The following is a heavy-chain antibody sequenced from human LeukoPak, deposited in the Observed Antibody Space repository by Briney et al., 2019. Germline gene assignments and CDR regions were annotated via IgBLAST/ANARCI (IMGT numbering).Heavy chain of an antibody. D-gene: IGHD1-26*01. J-gene: IGHJ4*02. V-gene: IGHV1-2*02. CDR1: GYTFTGYY. Sequence: GASVKVSCKASGYTFTGYYMHWVRQAPGQGLEWMGWINPNSGGTNYAQKFQGRVTMTRDTSISTAYMELSRLRSDDTAVYYCARTTSIVGATSSFYWGQGTLVTVSS. CDR2: INPNSGGT. CDR3: ARTTSIVGATSSFY.